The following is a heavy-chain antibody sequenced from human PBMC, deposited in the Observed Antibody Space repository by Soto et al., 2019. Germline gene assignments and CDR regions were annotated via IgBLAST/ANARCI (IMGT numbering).Heavy chain of an antibody. D-gene: IGHD2-8*01. CDR2: ISSSSSYI. Sequence: PGGSLRLSCAASGFTFSSYSMNCVRQAPGKGLEWVSSISSSSSYIYYADSVKGWFTISRDNSKNTLYLQMNSLRAEDTAVYYCAKSRRVMVYAILDYWGQGTLVAVSS. J-gene: IGHJ4*02. CDR3: AKSRRVMVYAILDY. V-gene: IGHV3-21*04. CDR1: GFTFSSYS.